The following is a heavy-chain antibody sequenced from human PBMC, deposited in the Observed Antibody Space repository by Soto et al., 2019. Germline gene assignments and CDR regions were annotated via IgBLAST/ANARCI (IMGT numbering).Heavy chain of an antibody. CDR2: INTYNGNT. D-gene: IGHD3-16*01. CDR3: AMVDVYVTPSPQDV. Sequence: QVQLVQSGAEVKNPGASVKVSCKASGYTFTRYGIGWARQAPGQGLEWMGWINTYNGNTNYAQNVQGRVTLTTDTSPSTAYMELSRLRSNDPAIYYCAMVDVYVTPSPQDVWGQGTTVIVSS. J-gene: IGHJ6*02. CDR1: GYTFTRYG. V-gene: IGHV1-18*01.